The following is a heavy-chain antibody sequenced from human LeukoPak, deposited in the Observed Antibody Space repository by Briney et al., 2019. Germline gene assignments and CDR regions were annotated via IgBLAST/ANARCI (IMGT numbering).Heavy chain of an antibody. D-gene: IGHD5-24*01. CDR2: ISGSGGST. V-gene: IGHV3-53*05. Sequence: GGSLRLSCAASGFTVSSTYMSWVRQAPGKGLEWVSAISGSGGSTYYADSAKGRFTISRDNSKNTLYLQMNSLRAEDTAVYYCARENIGEMATTGNWFDPWGQGTLVTVSS. J-gene: IGHJ5*02. CDR1: GFTVSSTY. CDR3: ARENIGEMATTGNWFDP.